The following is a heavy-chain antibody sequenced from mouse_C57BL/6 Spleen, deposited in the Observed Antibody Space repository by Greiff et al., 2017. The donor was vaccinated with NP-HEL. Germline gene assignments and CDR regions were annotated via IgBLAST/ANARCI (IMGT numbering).Heavy chain of an antibody. V-gene: IGHV1-64*01. CDR1: GYTFTSYW. CDR2: IHPNSGST. D-gene: IGHD3-3*01. CDR3: AREGGVYAMDY. J-gene: IGHJ4*01. Sequence: VQLQQPGAELVKPGASVKLSCKASGYTFTSYWMHWVKQRPGQGLEWIGMIHPNSGSTNYNEKFKSKATLTVDKSSSTAYMQLSSLTSEDPAVYYCAREGGVYAMDYWGQGTSVTVSS.